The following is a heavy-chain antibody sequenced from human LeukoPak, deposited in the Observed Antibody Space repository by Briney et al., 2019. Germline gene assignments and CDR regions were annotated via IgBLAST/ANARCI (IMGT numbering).Heavy chain of an antibody. CDR2: ISSSSNYI. J-gene: IGHJ4*02. CDR3: ARDPSSGYYYFDS. V-gene: IGHV3-21*01. Sequence: GGSLRLSCAASGFTFRSYSMNWVRQAPGKGLEWDSSISSSSNYIYYADSVKGRFTISRDNDKNSLYLQMDSLRAEDTAVYYCARDPSSGYYYFDSWGQGTLVTVSS. CDR1: GFTFRSYS. D-gene: IGHD3-22*01.